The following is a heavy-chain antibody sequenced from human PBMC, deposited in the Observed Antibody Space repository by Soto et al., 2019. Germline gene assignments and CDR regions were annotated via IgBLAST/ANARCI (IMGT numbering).Heavy chain of an antibody. D-gene: IGHD6-19*01. V-gene: IGHV1-69*12. J-gene: IGHJ3*02. CDR1: GGTFSSYA. Sequence: QVQLVQSGAEVKKPGSSVKVSCKASGGTFSSYAISWVRQAPGQGLEWMGGIIPIFGTANYAQKFQGRVTITADESTSTAYMALSSLRSEDTAVDYCARDHRIAVARDAFDIWGQGTMVTVSS. CDR2: IIPIFGTA. CDR3: ARDHRIAVARDAFDI.